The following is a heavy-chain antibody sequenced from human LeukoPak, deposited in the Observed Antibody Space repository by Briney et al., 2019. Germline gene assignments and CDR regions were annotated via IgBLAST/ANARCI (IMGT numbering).Heavy chain of an antibody. J-gene: IGHJ6*03. V-gene: IGHV1-2*06. CDR2: INPDSGGT. CDR1: GYTFTGYY. Sequence: ASVKVSCKASGYTFTGYYMHWVRQAPGQGPEWMGRINPDSGGTNYAQKFQGRATMTRDTSISTAYMELSRLRSDDTAVYYCARDTTRAYCGGDCYFDYYYYVDVWGKGTTVTVSS. D-gene: IGHD2-21*02. CDR3: ARDTTRAYCGGDCYFDYYYYVDV.